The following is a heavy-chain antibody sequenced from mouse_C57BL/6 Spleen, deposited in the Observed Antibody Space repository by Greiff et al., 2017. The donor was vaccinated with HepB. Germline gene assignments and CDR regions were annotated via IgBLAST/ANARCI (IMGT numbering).Heavy chain of an antibody. J-gene: IGHJ4*01. CDR3: AFYYDGSSYAMDY. Sequence: QVQLQQPGAELVMPGASVKLSCKASGYTFTSYWMHWVKQRPGQGLEWIGEIDPSDSYTNYNQKFKGKSTLTVDKSSSTAYMQLSSLTSEDSAVYYCAFYYDGSSYAMDYWGQGTSVTVSS. V-gene: IGHV1-69*01. CDR1: GYTFTSYW. D-gene: IGHD1-1*01. CDR2: IDPSDSYT.